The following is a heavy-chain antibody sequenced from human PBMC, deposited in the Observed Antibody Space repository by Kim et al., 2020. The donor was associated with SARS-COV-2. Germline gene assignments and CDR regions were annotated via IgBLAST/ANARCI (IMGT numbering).Heavy chain of an antibody. CDR1: GFTFSSHW. V-gene: IGHV3-74*01. J-gene: IGHJ5*02. CDR2: ISKDATAI. Sequence: GGSLRLSCAASGFTFSSHWMQWARQAPGKGLEWVSHISKDATAIRYADSVKGRFTVSRDNAKNTLYLQMNSLRVEDTAVYYCAREYRAMRNFDPCGQGTL. D-gene: IGHD5-18*01. CDR3: AREYRAMRNFDP.